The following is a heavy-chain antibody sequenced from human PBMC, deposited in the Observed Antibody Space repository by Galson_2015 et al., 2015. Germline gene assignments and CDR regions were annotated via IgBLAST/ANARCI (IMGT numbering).Heavy chain of an antibody. CDR2: INPSGGST. CDR1: GYTFTSYY. V-gene: IGHV1-46*01. J-gene: IGHJ6*03. Sequence: SVKVSCKASGYTFTSYYMHWVRQAPGQGLEWMGIINPSGGSTSYAQKFQGRVTMTRDTTTSTVYMELSSLRSEDTAVYYCATDVERLGYYYYMDVWGKGTTVTVSS. CDR3: ATDVERLGYYYYMDV. D-gene: IGHD1-1*01.